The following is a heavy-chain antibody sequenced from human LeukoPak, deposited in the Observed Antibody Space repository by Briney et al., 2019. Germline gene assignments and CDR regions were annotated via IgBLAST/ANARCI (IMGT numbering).Heavy chain of an antibody. CDR3: AGFFYDNSHDAFDV. CDR1: GSSFTFTSHA. CDR2: FIPIYGSA. V-gene: IGHV1-69*13. Sequence: SVKVSCKASGSSFTFTSHAITWVRQAPGQGLEWVAWFIPIYGSASYAQKFQGRVTVTSDESTRTVYMELSSVRSEDTAVYYCAGFFYDNSHDAFDVWGQGTMVTVSS. J-gene: IGHJ3*01. D-gene: IGHD3-22*01.